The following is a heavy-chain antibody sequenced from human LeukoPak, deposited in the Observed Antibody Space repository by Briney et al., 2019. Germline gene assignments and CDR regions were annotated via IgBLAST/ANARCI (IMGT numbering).Heavy chain of an antibody. CDR2: ILYDGSNK. D-gene: IGHD3-10*01. J-gene: IGHJ6*02. CDR3: ARVVAGSVYNSGMDV. V-gene: IGHV3-30*01. Sequence: GGSLRLPCAASGFTFSTYVMHWVRQAPGKGLQWVAVILYDGSNKYFADSVKGRFIISRDNSKNTLYLQMNSLTAEDTAVYHRARVVAGSVYNSGMDVWGQGTTVTVSS. CDR1: GFTFSTYV.